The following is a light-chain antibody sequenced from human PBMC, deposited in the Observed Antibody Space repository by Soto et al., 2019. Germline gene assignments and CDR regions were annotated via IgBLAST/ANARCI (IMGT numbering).Light chain of an antibody. CDR3: QQYKSYPWT. Sequence: DIQLTQSPSTLSASVGGRVTITCRASQSISPWLAWYQQKPGTAPKLLIYDASSLDSGVPSRFSGSGSGTEFTLTISSLQPDDSATYYCQQYKSYPWTFGQGTKVEIK. V-gene: IGKV1-5*01. CDR2: DAS. J-gene: IGKJ1*01. CDR1: QSISPW.